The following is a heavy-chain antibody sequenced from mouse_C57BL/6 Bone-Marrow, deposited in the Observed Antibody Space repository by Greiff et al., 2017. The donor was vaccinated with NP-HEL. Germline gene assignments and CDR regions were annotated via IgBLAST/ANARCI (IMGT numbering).Heavy chain of an antibody. CDR2: INPGSGGT. V-gene: IGHV1-54*01. D-gene: IGHD1-1*01. J-gene: IGHJ1*03. Sequence: VKLMESGAELVRPGTSVKVSCKASGYAFTNYLIEWVKQRPGQGLEWIGVINPGSGGTNYDEKFKGKATLTADKSSSTAYMQLSSLTSEDSAVYFCARYYYGSSYGWYFDVWGTGTTVTVSS. CDR3: ARYYYGSSYGWYFDV. CDR1: GYAFTNYL.